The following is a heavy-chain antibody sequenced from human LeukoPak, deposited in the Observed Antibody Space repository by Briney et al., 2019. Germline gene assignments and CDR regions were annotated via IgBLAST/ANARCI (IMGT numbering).Heavy chain of an antibody. V-gene: IGHV3-7*03. J-gene: IGHJ6*02. CDR3: ARGGGLDV. CDR2: INHNGNVN. Sequence: GSLRLSCAASGFTFISYWMNWARQAPGKGLEWVASINHNGNVNYYVDSVKGRFTISRDSAKNSLYLQMSNLRAEDTAVYFCARGGGLDVWGQGATVTVSS. D-gene: IGHD3-16*01. CDR1: GFTFISYW.